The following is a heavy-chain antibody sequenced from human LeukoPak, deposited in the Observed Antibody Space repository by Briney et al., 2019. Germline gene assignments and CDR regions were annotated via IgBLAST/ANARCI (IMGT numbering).Heavy chain of an antibody. CDR3: ARDSGSGYYYGMDV. D-gene: IGHD3-10*01. J-gene: IGHJ6*02. CDR2: IYYSGST. Sequence: PSETLSLTCTVPGGSICSYYWSWIWQPPGKRLWWGGYIYYSGSTNNNPSLKSRVTISVDTSKNQFSLKLSSVTAADTAVYYCARDSGSGYYYGMDVWGQGTTVTVSS. V-gene: IGHV4-59*01. CDR1: GGSICSYY.